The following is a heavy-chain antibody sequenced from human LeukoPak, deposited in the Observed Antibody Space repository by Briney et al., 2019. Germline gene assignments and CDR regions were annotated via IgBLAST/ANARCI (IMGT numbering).Heavy chain of an antibody. Sequence: ASVKVSCKASGGTFSSYAISWVRQAPGQGLEWMGWISAYNGYTNYAQKLQGRVTMTTDTSTSTAYMELRSLRSDDTAVYYCARGSIAVALGAFDIWGQGTMVTVSS. CDR2: ISAYNGYT. V-gene: IGHV1-18*01. D-gene: IGHD6-19*01. CDR3: ARGSIAVALGAFDI. CDR1: GGTFSSYA. J-gene: IGHJ3*02.